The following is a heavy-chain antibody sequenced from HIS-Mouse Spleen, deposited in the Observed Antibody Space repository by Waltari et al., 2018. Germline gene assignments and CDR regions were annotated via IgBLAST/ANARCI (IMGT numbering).Heavy chain of an antibody. D-gene: IGHD5-18*01. J-gene: IGHJ4*02. CDR1: GFTFSSYA. V-gene: IGHV3-30-3*01. CDR3: ARGFVDTAMVDY. CDR2: ISYDESNK. Sequence: QVQLVESGGGVVQPGRSLRLSCAASGFTFSSYAMHWVRQAPGKGLEWVAVISYDESNKYYADSVKGRFTISRDNSKNTLYLQMNSLRAEDTAVYYCARGFVDTAMVDYWGQGTLVTVSS.